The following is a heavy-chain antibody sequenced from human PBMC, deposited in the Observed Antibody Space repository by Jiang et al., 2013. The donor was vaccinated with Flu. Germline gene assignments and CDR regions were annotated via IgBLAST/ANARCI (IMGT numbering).Heavy chain of an antibody. CDR2: VYTSGTT. CDR1: GGSISTGSYY. V-gene: IGHV4-61*09. J-gene: IGHJ4*02. Sequence: KPSETLSLTCTVSGGSISTGSYYWSWVRQPAGKGLEWIGHVYTSGTTHYNPSLNSRATISPDTSKNQFSLNLNSLTAADTAIYYCARVGTNWNAGYFDYWGQGTLVTVSS. D-gene: IGHD1-1*01. CDR3: ARVGTNWNAGYFDY.